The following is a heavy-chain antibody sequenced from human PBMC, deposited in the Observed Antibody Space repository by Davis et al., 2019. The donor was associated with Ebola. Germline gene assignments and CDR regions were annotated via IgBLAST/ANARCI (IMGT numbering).Heavy chain of an antibody. CDR2: ISSSSSYI. CDR3: ARTQEQYYDFWSGYYYYYYMDV. D-gene: IGHD3-3*01. J-gene: IGHJ6*03. V-gene: IGHV3-21*01. CDR1: GFTFSSYS. Sequence: GESLKISCAASGFTFSSYSMNWVRQAPGKGLEWVSSISSSSSYIYYADSVKGRFTISRDNAKNSLYLKMNSLRAEDTAVYYCARTQEQYYDFWSGYYYYYYMDVWGKGTTVTVSS.